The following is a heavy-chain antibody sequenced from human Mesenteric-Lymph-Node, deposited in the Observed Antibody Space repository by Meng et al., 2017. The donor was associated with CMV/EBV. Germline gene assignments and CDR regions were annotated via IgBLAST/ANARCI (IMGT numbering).Heavy chain of an antibody. CDR3: ARAVEYYFDS. CDR1: GGSFSSYY. J-gene: IGHJ4*02. CDR2: TSDSGRT. Sequence: LTCAVYGGSFSSYYWSWIRQHPGKGLEWIGYTSDSGRTYNNPSLNSRLTISVYRSKNQFSLKLSSVTAADTAVYYCARAVEYYFDSWGQGTLVTVSS. V-gene: IGHV4-31*11.